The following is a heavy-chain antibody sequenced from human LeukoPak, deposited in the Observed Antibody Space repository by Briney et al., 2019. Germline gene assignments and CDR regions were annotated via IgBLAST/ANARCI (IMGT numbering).Heavy chain of an antibody. J-gene: IGHJ5*02. CDR2: ISSSGTTT. V-gene: IGHV3-11*01. Sequence: GGTLGLSCTGSGFTFSDHYMTWIRQAPGKGLEWISYISSSGTTTYYADSVKGRFTISRANAKTSVYLQMEGLRADDTAVYYCARVGSSRGWFDPWGHGTLVTVSS. D-gene: IGHD3-10*01. CDR3: ARVGSSRGWFDP. CDR1: GFTFSDHY.